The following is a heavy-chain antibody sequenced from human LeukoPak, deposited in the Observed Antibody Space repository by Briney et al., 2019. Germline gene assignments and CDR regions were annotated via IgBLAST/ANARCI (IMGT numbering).Heavy chain of an antibody. CDR3: ASPGTNWGSPFDY. Sequence: GGSLRLSCAASGFTFSSYSMNWVRQAPGKGLEWVSSISSSSSYIYYADSVKGRFTISRDNAKNSLYLQMNSLRAEDTAVYYCASPGTNWGSPFDYWAREPWSPSPQ. D-gene: IGHD7-27*01. CDR1: GFTFSSYS. V-gene: IGHV3-21*01. CDR2: ISSSSSYI. J-gene: IGHJ4*02.